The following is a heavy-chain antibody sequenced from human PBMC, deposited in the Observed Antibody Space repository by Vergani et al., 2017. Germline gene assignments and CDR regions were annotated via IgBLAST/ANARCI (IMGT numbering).Heavy chain of an antibody. CDR1: GGTFSSYA. D-gene: IGHD4-17*01. V-gene: IGHV1-69*15. J-gene: IGHJ4*02. CDR3: ASQLAPYYGVFYEFDC. Sequence: QVQLVQSGAEVKKPGSSVKVSCKASGGTFSSYAISWVRQAPGQGLEWMGRIIPIFGTANYAQKFQGRFTITADESTSTAYMELSSLRSEDTAVYYCASQLAPYYGVFYEFDCWGQGSLVTVSS. CDR2: IIPIFGTA.